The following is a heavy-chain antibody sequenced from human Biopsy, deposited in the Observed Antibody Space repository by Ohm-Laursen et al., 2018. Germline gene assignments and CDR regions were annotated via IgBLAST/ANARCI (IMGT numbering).Heavy chain of an antibody. J-gene: IGHJ3*02. CDR2: ISSSGST. D-gene: IGHD3-22*01. V-gene: IGHV4-4*07. CDR1: GGSIISYY. CDR3: ARWTPEYDSSRYYLDAFDI. Sequence: GTLSLTCTVSGGSIISYYWSWIRQPAGKGLEWIGRISSSGSTNYNPSLRSRVTLSMDTSKRQFSLKMSFVTAADTAVYYCARWTPEYDSSRYYLDAFDIWGQGTKVTVSS.